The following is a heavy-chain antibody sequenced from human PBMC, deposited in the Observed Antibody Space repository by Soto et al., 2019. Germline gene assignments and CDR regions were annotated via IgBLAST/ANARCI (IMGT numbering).Heavy chain of an antibody. Sequence: QVQLVESGGGVAQPGRSLRLSCAASGFTFGSFAMHWVRQAPGKGLEWVAVISYDGSNEFYADSVKGRFTISRDDSKNTLYLQMNSLRTDDTAMYWCARDRGYSGYDSLDYWGQGTLVTFSS. V-gene: IGHV3-30-3*01. J-gene: IGHJ4*02. D-gene: IGHD5-12*01. CDR1: GFTFGSFA. CDR3: ARDRGYSGYDSLDY. CDR2: ISYDGSNE.